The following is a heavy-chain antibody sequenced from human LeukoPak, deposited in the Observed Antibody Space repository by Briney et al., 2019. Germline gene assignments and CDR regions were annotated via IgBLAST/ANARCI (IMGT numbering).Heavy chain of an antibody. V-gene: IGHV3-7*04. D-gene: IGHD2/OR15-2a*01. J-gene: IGHJ3*02. CDR1: GFTFSDYW. CDR2: IKHDASEK. Sequence: GGSLRLSCVDSGFTFSDYWMSWVRQDPRQGLEWVAHIKHDASEKYYVDSVKGRFTISRDNAKNSLYLPMNSLRSEDTAVYYCARTTKYSFDIWGQGTMVTVSS. CDR3: ARTTKYSFDI.